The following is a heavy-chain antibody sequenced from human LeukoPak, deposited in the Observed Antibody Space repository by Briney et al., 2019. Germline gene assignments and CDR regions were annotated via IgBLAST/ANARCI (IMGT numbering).Heavy chain of an antibody. D-gene: IGHD2-2*01. CDR3: ARDLPGSSTSFNWFDP. J-gene: IGHJ5*02. V-gene: IGHV3-11*01. CDR1: GFTFSDNY. Sequence: GGSLRLSCAASGFTFSDNYMTWIRQAPGKGLEWLSHISGSGSTTYYADSVKGRFTISRDNGKNSLYLQMNSLRAEDTAVYYCARDLPGSSTSFNWFDPWGQGTRVTVSS. CDR2: ISGSGSTT.